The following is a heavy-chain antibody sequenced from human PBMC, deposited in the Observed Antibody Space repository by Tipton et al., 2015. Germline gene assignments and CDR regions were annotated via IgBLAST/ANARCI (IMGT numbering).Heavy chain of an antibody. CDR3: ACQDYDSLTRDYQTVDY. CDR1: AGSISSGIYY. D-gene: IGHD3-9*01. J-gene: IGHJ4*02. Sequence: TLSLTCTVSAGSISSGIYYWGWIRQPPGKGLEWIGSIYYSGSAYYNPSLMGRVTIFIDTSKNQFSLKLSSVTAADTAVYYCACQDYDSLTRDYQTVDYWGQGTLVTVSS. CDR2: IYYSGSA. V-gene: IGHV4-39*01.